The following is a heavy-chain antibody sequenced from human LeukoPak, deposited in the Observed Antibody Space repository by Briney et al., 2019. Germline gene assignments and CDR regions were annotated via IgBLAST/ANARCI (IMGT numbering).Heavy chain of an antibody. CDR1: GFTFSSYS. CDR3: AKDPNFYYCMDV. Sequence: PGGSLRLSCAASGFTFSSYSMNWVRQAPGKGLEWVSSISSSSYIYYADSVKGRFTISRDNAKNSLYLQMNSLRAEDTAVYYCAKDPNFYYCMDVWGKGTTVTISS. CDR2: ISSSSYI. J-gene: IGHJ6*03. V-gene: IGHV3-21*01.